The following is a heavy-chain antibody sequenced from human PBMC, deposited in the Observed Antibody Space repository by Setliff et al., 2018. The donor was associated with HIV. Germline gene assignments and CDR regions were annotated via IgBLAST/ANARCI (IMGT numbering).Heavy chain of an antibody. V-gene: IGHV4-39*07. Sequence: SETLSLTCTVSGGSISSSSYYWGWIRQPPGKGLEWIGSIYYSGSTYYNPSLKSRVTISVDTSKNQFSLKLSSVTAADTAVYYCARGVISRDAFDIWGQGTMVTV. J-gene: IGHJ3*02. CDR1: GGSISSSSYY. D-gene: IGHD2-21*01. CDR3: ARGVISRDAFDI. CDR2: IYYSGST.